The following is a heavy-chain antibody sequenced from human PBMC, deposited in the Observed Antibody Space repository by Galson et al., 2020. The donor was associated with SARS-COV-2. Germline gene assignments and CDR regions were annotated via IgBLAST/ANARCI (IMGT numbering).Heavy chain of an antibody. Sequence: GESPKISRKGSGYSLTSYWPGLVRQMPGEGLGWGGILYPGVSYTRYSPSFQGQVTISPDKSNSTAYLQWSSLKAPDTALYYCARGGDLGAWLPSNWFDPWGQGTLVTVSS. D-gene: IGHD3-22*01. CDR3: ARGGDLGAWLPSNWFDP. J-gene: IGHJ5*02. CDR1: GYSLTSYW. CDR2: LYPGVSYT. V-gene: IGHV5-51*03.